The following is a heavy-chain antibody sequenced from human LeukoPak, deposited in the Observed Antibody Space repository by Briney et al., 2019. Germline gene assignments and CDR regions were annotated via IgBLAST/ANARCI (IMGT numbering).Heavy chain of an antibody. CDR1: GGSISSYY. Sequence: SETLSLTCTVSGGSISSYYWSWIRQPPGKGLEWIGYIYYSGSTNYNPSLKSRVTISVDTTKNQFSLKLSSVTAADTAVYYCARDGGQRGYSYGYALDFDYWGQGTLVTDSS. D-gene: IGHD5-18*01. CDR2: IYYSGST. CDR3: ARDGGQRGYSYGYALDFDY. J-gene: IGHJ4*02. V-gene: IGHV4-59*01.